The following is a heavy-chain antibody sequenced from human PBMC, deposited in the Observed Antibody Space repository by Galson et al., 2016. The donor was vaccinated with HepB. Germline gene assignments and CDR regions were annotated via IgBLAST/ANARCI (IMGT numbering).Heavy chain of an antibody. CDR3: ARDRRPAGAFKSDRVGAADY. V-gene: IGHV3-30*03. Sequence: SLRLSCAASGFTFSNAWMSWVRQAPGKGLEWVALVSFDGKNKFYADSVKGRFTISKDNSQSTLFLQMNSLRTDDTAVYFCARDRRPAGAFKSDRVGAADYWGQGTLVSVSS. CDR1: GFTFSNAW. J-gene: IGHJ4*02. D-gene: IGHD1-26*01. CDR2: VSFDGKNK.